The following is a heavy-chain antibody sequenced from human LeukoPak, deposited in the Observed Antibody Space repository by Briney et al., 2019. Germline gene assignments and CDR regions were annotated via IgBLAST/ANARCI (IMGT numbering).Heavy chain of an antibody. CDR2: ISGSGGST. Sequence: PGGSLRLSCAASGFTFSSYAMSWVRQAPGKGLEWVSAISGSGGSTYYADSVKGRFTISRDNSKNTLYLQMNSLRAEDTAVYYCAKASGYSYGCYIDYWGQGTLVTASS. CDR1: GFTFSSYA. V-gene: IGHV3-23*01. CDR3: AKASGYSYGCYIDY. D-gene: IGHD5-18*01. J-gene: IGHJ4*02.